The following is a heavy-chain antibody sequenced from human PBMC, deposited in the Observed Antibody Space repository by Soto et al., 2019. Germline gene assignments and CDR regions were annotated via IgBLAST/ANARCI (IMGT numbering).Heavy chain of an antibody. J-gene: IGHJ6*02. Sequence: PGGSLRLSCAASGFTFSSYSMNWVRQAPGTGLEWVSSISITSNYIYHVESVKGRFTVSRDNAKNSLYLQMNSLRAGDTAVYYCARDRTANSYYYHGMDVWGQGTTVTVSS. CDR1: GFTFSSYS. D-gene: IGHD2-21*02. CDR3: ARDRTANSYYYHGMDV. CDR2: ISITSNYI. V-gene: IGHV3-21*01.